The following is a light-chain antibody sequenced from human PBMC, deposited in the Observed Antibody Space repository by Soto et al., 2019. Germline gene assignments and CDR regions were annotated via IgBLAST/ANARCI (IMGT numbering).Light chain of an antibody. CDR1: QSIRSN. CDR2: GAS. J-gene: IGKJ4*01. CDR3: QQYNSWPLT. Sequence: IVMTQSPATLSVSPGDRVTLSGRASQSIRSNSAWYQQKPGQAPRLLIYGASTRATGIPGRFSGSGYETEFTLTISSLQSEDFAVYYCQQYNSWPLTFGGGTKVDIK. V-gene: IGKV3-15*01.